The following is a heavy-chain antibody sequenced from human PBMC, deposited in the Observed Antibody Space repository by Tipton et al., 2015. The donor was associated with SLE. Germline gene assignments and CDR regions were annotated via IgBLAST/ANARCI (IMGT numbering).Heavy chain of an antibody. Sequence: TLSLTCTVSGDSFSSGSSSWNWVRQPAGKGLEWIGLIYNSGITNYNPSLQSRVTLSVDMSKNQFSLRLSSVTAADTGVYYCAKSGFGRGSYFHHWGQGTLVSVSS. D-gene: IGHD5-12*01. J-gene: IGHJ1*01. CDR2: IYNSGIT. CDR3: AKSGFGRGSYFHH. CDR1: GDSFSSGSSS. V-gene: IGHV4-61*02.